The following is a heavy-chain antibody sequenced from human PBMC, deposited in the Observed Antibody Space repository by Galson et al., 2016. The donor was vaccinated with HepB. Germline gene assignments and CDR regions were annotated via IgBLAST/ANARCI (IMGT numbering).Heavy chain of an antibody. CDR1: GFTFSSYA. Sequence: SLRLSCAASGFTFSSYAMSWVRQAPGKGLEWVSSSGSGGPTCYAASVKGRFTISRDNSKNTLFLQMHSLRADDTAVYYCAKSVLEYDILTGYYRRGADYWGQGTLVTVSS. CDR3: AKSVLEYDILTGYYRRGADY. D-gene: IGHD3-9*01. J-gene: IGHJ4*02. V-gene: IGHV3-23*01. CDR2: SGSGGPT.